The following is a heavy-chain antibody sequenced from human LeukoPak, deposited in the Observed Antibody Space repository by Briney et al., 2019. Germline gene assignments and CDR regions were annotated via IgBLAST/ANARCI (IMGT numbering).Heavy chain of an antibody. D-gene: IGHD6-19*01. CDR2: ISASGGTT. J-gene: IGHJ4*02. CDR3: AKDLGSGWYRGAFDY. V-gene: IGHV3-23*01. Sequence: PGGSLRLSCAASGFTFSSYGISWVRQAPGKGLEWVSAISASGGTTYYADSVKGRFTISRDNSKNTLYLQMNSLRAEDTAVYYCAKDLGSGWYRGAFDYWGQGTLVTVSS. CDR1: GFTFSSYG.